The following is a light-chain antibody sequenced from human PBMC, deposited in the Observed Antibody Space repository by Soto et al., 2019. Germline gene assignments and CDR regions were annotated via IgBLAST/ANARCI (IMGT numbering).Light chain of an antibody. CDR3: SSYASTSTLVV. J-gene: IGLJ2*01. CDR2: DVS. V-gene: IGLV2-14*01. CDR1: MRDVGAYNY. Sequence: QSALTQPASVSGSAGQSITISCSGTMRDVGAYNYVSWYQQHPGKAPKLIIYDVSTRPSGLSNRFSGSKSGNTASLTISGLQAEDEADYFCSSYASTSTLVVFGGGTQLTVL.